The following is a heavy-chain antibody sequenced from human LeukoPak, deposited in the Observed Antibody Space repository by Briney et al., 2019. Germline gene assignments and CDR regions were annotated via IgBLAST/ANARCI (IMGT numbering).Heavy chain of an antibody. CDR3: ARLQVLIMGTRRSVEYDS. J-gene: IGHJ4*02. D-gene: IGHD1-26*01. V-gene: IGHV4-39*01. Sequence: SETLSLTCTVSGDSISTSSYYWGWIRQPPGKGLEWIGTIYYNGNTFYNLSLKSRVTISGDMSKNRFSLKLNSVTAADTAVYYCARLQVLIMGTRRSVEYDSWGQGTLVTVSS. CDR1: GDSISTSSYY. CDR2: IYYNGNT.